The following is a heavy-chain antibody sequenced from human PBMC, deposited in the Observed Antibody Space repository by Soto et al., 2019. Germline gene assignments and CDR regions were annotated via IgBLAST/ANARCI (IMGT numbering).Heavy chain of an antibody. Sequence: QLQLQESGPGLVKPSETLSLTCSVSGDSINSDNYYWGWIRQPPVQGLEWIGSIYYRGNTYYNPSLKTRVTISLDKSKSQFSLKLNSVTAADSAVYFCARLEGLATISYYFDYWGQGTLVTVSS. CDR3: ARLEGLATISYYFDY. V-gene: IGHV4-39*01. D-gene: IGHD3-9*01. CDR2: IYYRGNT. CDR1: GDSINSDNYY. J-gene: IGHJ4*02.